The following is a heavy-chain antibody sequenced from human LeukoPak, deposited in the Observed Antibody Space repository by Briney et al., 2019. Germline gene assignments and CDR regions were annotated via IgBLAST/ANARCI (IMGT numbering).Heavy chain of an antibody. V-gene: IGHV4-59*01. CDR2: IYYSGST. Sequence: PSETLSLTCTVSGGSINSYYWSWIRQPPGKGLEWIGYIYYSGSTNYNPSLKSRVTISVDTSKNQFSLKLSSVTAADTAVYYCARDKGLYYFDYWGQGTLVTVSS. CDR1: GGSINSYY. J-gene: IGHJ4*02. CDR3: ARDKGLYYFDY.